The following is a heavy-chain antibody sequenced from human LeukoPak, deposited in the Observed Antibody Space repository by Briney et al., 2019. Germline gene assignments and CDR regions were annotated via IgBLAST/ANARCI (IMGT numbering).Heavy chain of an antibody. CDR2: ISAYNGNT. J-gene: IGHJ4*02. CDR1: GYTFTIYG. D-gene: IGHD1-26*01. Sequence: ASVTVSCKASGYTFTIYGISWVRQAPGQGLEWMGWISAYNGNTNYAQKLQGRVTMTTDTSTSTAYMELRSLRSDDTAVYYCARARYSGHFDYWGQGTLVTVSS. V-gene: IGHV1-18*01. CDR3: ARARYSGHFDY.